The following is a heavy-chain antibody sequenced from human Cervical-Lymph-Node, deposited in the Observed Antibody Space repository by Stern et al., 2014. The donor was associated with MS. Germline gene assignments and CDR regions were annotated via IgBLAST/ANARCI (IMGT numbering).Heavy chain of an antibody. D-gene: IGHD5-24*01. V-gene: IGHV4-30-4*01. J-gene: IGHJ4*02. Sequence: QVQLQESGPGLVKPSQTLSLTCAVTGGSISSAEYYWSWIRQSPAKGLEWIGYIHNSGTTYYTPSLKSQVTISVDTSKNQFSLKLRSVTAADTAVYYCSRDADGYSLVFGYWGRGTLVTVSS. CDR1: GGSISSAEYY. CDR3: SRDADGYSLVFGY. CDR2: IHNSGTT.